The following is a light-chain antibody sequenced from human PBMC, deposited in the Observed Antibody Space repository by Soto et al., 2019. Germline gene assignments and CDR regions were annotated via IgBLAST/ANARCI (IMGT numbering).Light chain of an antibody. CDR1: QSVLHSSNTNNY. Sequence: DIVMTQSPDSLAVSLGERATINCKSSQSVLHSSNTNNYLAWYQKKPGQPPKLLIYWASTRESGVPDRCSGSGSGTDFTLTNSSLQPEDVAVYYCQQYYSAPLAFGGGTRVEI. CDR2: WAS. J-gene: IGKJ4*01. CDR3: QQYYSAPLA. V-gene: IGKV4-1*01.